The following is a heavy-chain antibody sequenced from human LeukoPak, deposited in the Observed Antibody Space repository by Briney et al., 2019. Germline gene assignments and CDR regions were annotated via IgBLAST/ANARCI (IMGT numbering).Heavy chain of an antibody. CDR2: ISSSSSYI. D-gene: IGHD7-27*01. J-gene: IGHJ4*02. CDR1: GFSFSSYS. CDR3: AKDGGLWVSAHWGDS. Sequence: GGSLRLSCAASGFSFSSYSMNWVRQAPGKGLEWVSSISSSSSYIYNADSVKGRFTISRDNAKNSLFLQMNSLRAEDTAVYYYAKDGGLWVSAHWGDSWGRGTLVTVSS. V-gene: IGHV3-21*04.